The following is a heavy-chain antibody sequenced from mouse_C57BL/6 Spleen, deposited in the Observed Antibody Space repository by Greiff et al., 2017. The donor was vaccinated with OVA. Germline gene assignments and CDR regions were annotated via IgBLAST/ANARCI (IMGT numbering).Heavy chain of an antibody. V-gene: IGHV5-4*01. J-gene: IGHJ1*03. CDR1: GFTFSSYA. D-gene: IGHD2-2*01. Sequence: EVQLVESGGGLVKPGGSLKLSCAASGFTFSSYAMSWVRQTPEKRLEWVATISDGGSYTYYPDNVKGRFTISRDNAKNNLYLQMSHLKAEDTALYYCARENGYDRYWYFDVWGTGTTVTVSS. CDR2: ISDGGSYT. CDR3: ARENGYDRYWYFDV.